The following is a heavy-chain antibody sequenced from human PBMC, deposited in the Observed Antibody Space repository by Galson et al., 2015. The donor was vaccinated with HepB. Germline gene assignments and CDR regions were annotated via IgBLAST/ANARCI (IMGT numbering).Heavy chain of an antibody. V-gene: IGHV3-23*01. J-gene: IGHJ3*02. CDR3: AKDYYYDSSGYYSDAFDI. CDR2: ISGSGGST. Sequence: SLRLSCAASGFTFSSYAMSWVRQAPGKGLEWVSAISGSGGSTYYADSVKGRFTISRDNSKNTLYLQMNSLRAEDTAVYYCAKDYYYDSSGYYSDAFDIWGQGTMVTVSS. D-gene: IGHD3-22*01. CDR1: GFTFSSYA.